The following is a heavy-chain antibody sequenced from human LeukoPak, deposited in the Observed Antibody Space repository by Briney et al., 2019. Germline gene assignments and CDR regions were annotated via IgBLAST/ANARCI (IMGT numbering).Heavy chain of an antibody. CDR2: LRYTGSNK. CDR3: VKDGHNDWLYYFDY. J-gene: IGHJ4*02. CDR1: RFTFSSYG. V-gene: IGHV3-30*02. D-gene: IGHD3-9*01. Sequence: GGSLRLSCAASRFTFSSYGMHWVRQAPGKGLEWVAFLRYTGSNKYYADSVKGRFTISRDTSKSTLYLQMNSLRADDTAVYYCVKDGHNDWLYYFDYWGQGALVTVSS.